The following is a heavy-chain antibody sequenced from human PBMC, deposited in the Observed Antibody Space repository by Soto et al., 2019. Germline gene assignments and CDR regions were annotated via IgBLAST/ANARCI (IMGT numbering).Heavy chain of an antibody. J-gene: IGHJ6*02. CDR3: ARDSHYYDSSGYRYYYGMDV. D-gene: IGHD3-22*01. V-gene: IGHV3-13*01. Sequence: QPGGSLRLSCAASGFTFSSYDMHWVRQATGKGLEWVSAIGTAGDTYYPGSVKGRFTISRENAKNSLYLQMNSLRAGDTAVYYCARDSHYYDSSGYRYYYGMDVWGQGTTVTVSS. CDR2: IGTAGDT. CDR1: GFTFSSYD.